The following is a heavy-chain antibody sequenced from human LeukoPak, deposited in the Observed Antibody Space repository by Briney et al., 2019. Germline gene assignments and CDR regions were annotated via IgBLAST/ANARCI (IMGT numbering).Heavy chain of an antibody. D-gene: IGHD2-8*01. CDR1: GGSISNSTYF. CDR3: ARGCTACLDGFDL. Sequence: SETLSLTCTVSGGSISNSTYFWGWIRQPPRKGLEWIGSIYYSGNTYYNPSLKNRLTISVDTSKSQFSLRLSSVTAADTTVYYCARGCTACLDGFDLWGQGTMVTVSS. CDR2: IYYSGNT. V-gene: IGHV4-39*01. J-gene: IGHJ3*01.